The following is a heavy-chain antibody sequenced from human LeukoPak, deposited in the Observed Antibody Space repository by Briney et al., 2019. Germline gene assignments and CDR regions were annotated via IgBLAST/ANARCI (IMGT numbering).Heavy chain of an antibody. D-gene: IGHD7-27*01. CDR3: SRERLEKALGDY. CDR2: VNPHTGDT. Sequence: ASVKVSCKASGYTFTDYYMHWVRQAPGQGLEWIGWVNPHTGDTMYAQKFQGRVTMTRDTSISTASMELRSLASDDTAIYYCSRERLEKALGDYWGQGTMVTVSS. V-gene: IGHV1-2*02. J-gene: IGHJ4*02. CDR1: GYTFTDYY.